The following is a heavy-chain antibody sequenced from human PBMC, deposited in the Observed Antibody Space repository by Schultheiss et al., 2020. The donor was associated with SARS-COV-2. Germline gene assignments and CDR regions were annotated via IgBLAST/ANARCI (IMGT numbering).Heavy chain of an antibody. V-gene: IGHV4-34*01. J-gene: IGHJ5*02. CDR3: ARGKRCSSTSCYRNWFDP. CDR2: INHSGST. CDR1: GGSFSGYY. Sequence: SQTLSLTCAVYGGSFSGYYWSWIRQPPGKGLEWIGEINHSGSTNYNPSLKSRVTISVDTSKNQFSLKLSSLTAADTAVYYCARGKRCSSTSCYRNWFDPWGQGTLVTVSS. D-gene: IGHD2-2*01.